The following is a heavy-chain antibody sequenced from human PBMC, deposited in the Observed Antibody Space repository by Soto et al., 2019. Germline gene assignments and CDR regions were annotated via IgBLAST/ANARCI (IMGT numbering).Heavy chain of an antibody. D-gene: IGHD2-15*01. J-gene: IGHJ3*02. CDR3: AKDKVLVVGIAATAAFGS. CDR2: ISSSGGRT. V-gene: IGHV3-23*04. Sequence: EVQLEESGGGLVQPGESLRLSCAASGFTFRTYGMSWVRQAPGKGLEWVSGISSSGGRTYDAESVKGRFTISRDNSKKTVYLQMNSLRADDTAVYYCAKDKVLVVGIAATAAFGSWGQGTMVTVSS. CDR1: GFTFRTYG.